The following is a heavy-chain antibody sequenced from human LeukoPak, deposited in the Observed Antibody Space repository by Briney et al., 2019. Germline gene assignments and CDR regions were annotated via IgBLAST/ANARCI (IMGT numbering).Heavy chain of an antibody. CDR1: GGSISSSSYY. D-gene: IGHD1-14*01. CDR3: ASIPERHGFAYYYYYMDV. CDR2: IYHSGST. J-gene: IGHJ6*03. V-gene: IGHV4-39*07. Sequence: SETLSLTCTVSGGSISSSSYYWGWIRQPPGKGLEWIGSIYHSGSTYYNPSLKSRVTISVDTSKNQFSLKLSSVTAADTAVYYCASIPERHGFAYYYYYMDVWGKGTTVTVSS.